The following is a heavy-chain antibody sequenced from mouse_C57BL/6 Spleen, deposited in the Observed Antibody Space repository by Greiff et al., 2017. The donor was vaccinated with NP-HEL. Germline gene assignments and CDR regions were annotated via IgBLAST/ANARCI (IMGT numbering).Heavy chain of an antibody. J-gene: IGHJ2*01. CDR1: GYAFSSSW. V-gene: IGHV1-82*01. Sequence: QVQLQQSGPELVKPGASVKISCKASGYAFSSSWMNWVKQRPGKGLEWIGRIYPGDGDTNYNGKFKGKATLTADKSSSTAYMQLSSLTSEDSAVYYCARYDYDAGEFDYWGQGTTLTVSS. CDR3: ARYDYDAGEFDY. D-gene: IGHD2-4*01. CDR2: IYPGDGDT.